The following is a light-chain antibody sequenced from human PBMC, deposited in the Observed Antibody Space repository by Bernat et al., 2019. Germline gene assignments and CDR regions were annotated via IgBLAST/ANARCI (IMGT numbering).Light chain of an antibody. CDR3: CSYAGRSTFDV. CDR1: SGVVGGYNF. V-gene: IGLV2-23*02. J-gene: IGLJ2*01. Sequence: QSALTRPPSVSGSPEQSIPISCLEPSGVVGGYNFVSWSQKHPAKPPKLIIYELTKRPSGVSNRFSGSKSGNTASLTISGLQPEDEADYFCCSYAGRSTFDVFGGGTELTVL. CDR2: ELT.